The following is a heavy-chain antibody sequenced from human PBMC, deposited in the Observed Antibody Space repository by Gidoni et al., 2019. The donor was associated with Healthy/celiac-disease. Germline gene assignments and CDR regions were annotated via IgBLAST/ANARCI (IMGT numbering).Heavy chain of an antibody. D-gene: IGHD2-8*01. CDR2: ISSSGSTI. V-gene: IGHV3-48*01. J-gene: IGHJ3*02. CDR1: GFTFSSYS. CDR3: ARTKVAYLDAFDI. Sequence: EVQLVESGGGLVQPGGSLRLSCAASGFTFSSYSMNWVRQAPGKGLEWVSYISSSGSTIYYADSVKGRFTISRDNAKNSLYLQMNSLRAEDTAVYYCARTKVAYLDAFDIWGQGTMVTVSS.